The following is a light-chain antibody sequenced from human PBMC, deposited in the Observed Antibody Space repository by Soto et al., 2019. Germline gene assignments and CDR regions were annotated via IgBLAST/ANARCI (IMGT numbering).Light chain of an antibody. J-gene: IGKJ1*01. Sequence: EIVLTQSPGTLSLSPGERATLSCRPSQSVSSTYLDWYQQKPGQPPRLLIYAASSRATGIPDRFSGGASATDFPLTISRLEPEDFAVYYCRHYINSQWPFGQGTKVEIK. CDR1: QSVSSTY. CDR3: RHYINSQWP. CDR2: AAS. V-gene: IGKV3-20*01.